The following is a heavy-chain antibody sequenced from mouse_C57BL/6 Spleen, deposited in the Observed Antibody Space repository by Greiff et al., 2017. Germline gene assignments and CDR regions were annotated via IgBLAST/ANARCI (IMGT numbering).Heavy chain of an antibody. J-gene: IGHJ4*01. V-gene: IGHV5-2*01. Sequence: EVHLVESGGGLVQPGESLKLSCESNEYEFPSHDMSWVRKTPEKRLELVAAINSDGGSTYYPDTMERRFIISRDNTKKTRYLQMSSLRSEDTALYYGAGGGEYGAMDYWGQGTSVTVSS. CDR3: AGGGEYGAMDY. D-gene: IGHD5-1*01. CDR1: EYEFPSHD. CDR2: INSDGGST.